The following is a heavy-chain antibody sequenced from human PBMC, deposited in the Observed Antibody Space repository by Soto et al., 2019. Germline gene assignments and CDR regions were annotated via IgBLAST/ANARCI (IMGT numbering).Heavy chain of an antibody. Sequence: SETLSLTCAVYGGSFSGYYWSWIRQPPGKGLEWIGEIDHSGSTNYNPSLKSRVTISVDTSKNQFSLKLSSVTAADTAVYFCARAASFAVALNTGRYYFDYWGQGTLVTVS. D-gene: IGHD6-19*01. J-gene: IGHJ4*02. CDR2: IDHSGST. CDR1: GGSFSGYY. V-gene: IGHV4-34*01. CDR3: ARAASFAVALNTGRYYFDY.